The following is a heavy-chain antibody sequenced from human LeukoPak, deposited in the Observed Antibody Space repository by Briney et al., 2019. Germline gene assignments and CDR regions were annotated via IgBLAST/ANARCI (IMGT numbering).Heavy chain of an antibody. D-gene: IGHD3-22*01. CDR3: ARQAYYYDSSGYLY. Sequence: SETLSLTCAVYGGSFSGYYWSWIRQPPGKGLEWIGEINHSGSTSYNPSLKSRVTISVDTSKNQFSLKLSSVTAADTAVYYCARQAYYYDSSGYLYWGQGTLVTVSS. CDR2: INHSGST. J-gene: IGHJ4*02. CDR1: GGSFSGYY. V-gene: IGHV4-34*01.